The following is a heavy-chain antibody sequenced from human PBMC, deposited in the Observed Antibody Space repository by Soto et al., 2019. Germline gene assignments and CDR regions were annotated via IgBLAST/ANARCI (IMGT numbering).Heavy chain of an antibody. V-gene: IGHV1-69*13. CDR2: IIPIFGTA. CDR3: ARDLGYYYGSGSYSYYYGMDI. D-gene: IGHD3-10*01. Sequence: ASVKVSCKASGGTFSSYAISWVRQAPGQGLEWMGGIIPIFGTANYAQKFQGRVTITADESTSTAYMELSSLRSEDTAVYYCARDLGYYYGSGSYSYYYGMDIWGQGTTVTVSS. CDR1: GGTFSSYA. J-gene: IGHJ6*02.